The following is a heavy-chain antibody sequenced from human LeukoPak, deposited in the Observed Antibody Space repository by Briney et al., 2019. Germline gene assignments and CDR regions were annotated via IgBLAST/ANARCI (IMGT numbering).Heavy chain of an antibody. CDR2: IYYSGST. Sequence: SSETLSLTCTVSGGSISTYYWSWIRQPPGKGLEWIGYIYYSGSTNYNPSLKSRLTISVDTSKNQFSLRLRSVTAADTAVYYCARHDSIVLPFDYWGQGILVTVSS. CDR1: GGSISTYY. V-gene: IGHV4-59*08. D-gene: IGHD1-26*01. J-gene: IGHJ4*02. CDR3: ARHDSIVLPFDY.